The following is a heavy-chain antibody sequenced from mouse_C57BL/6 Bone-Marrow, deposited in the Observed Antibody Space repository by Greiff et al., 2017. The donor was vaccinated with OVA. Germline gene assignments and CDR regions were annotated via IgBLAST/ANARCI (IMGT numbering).Heavy chain of an antibody. CDR2: IRNKANGYTT. J-gene: IGHJ1*03. CDR3: ARDSNNCDGYFDV. D-gene: IGHD4-1*02. V-gene: IGHV7-3*01. Sequence: EVHLVESGGGLVQPGGSLSLSCAASGFTFTDYYMSWVRQPPGKALEWLGFIRNKANGYTTEYSVSVKGRFTISRDNSHTILYLQMNALRSEDSAMYYCARDSNNCDGYFDVWGTGTTVTVSS. CDR1: GFTFTDYY.